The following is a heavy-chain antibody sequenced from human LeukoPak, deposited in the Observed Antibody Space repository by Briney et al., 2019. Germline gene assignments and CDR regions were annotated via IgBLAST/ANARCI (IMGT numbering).Heavy chain of an antibody. CDR2: ISRTSDIV. V-gene: IGHV3-48*01. D-gene: IGHD3-16*01. CDR3: ARDYGYAFDT. CDR1: GFTFSGYT. Sequence: GGSLRLSCAASGFTFSGYTLTWVRQAPGKGLEWVSYISRTSDIVSYADSVRRRFTISRDNAKNSLYLQMSSLRAEDTAVYYCARDYGYAFDTWGQGTMVTVSS. J-gene: IGHJ3*02.